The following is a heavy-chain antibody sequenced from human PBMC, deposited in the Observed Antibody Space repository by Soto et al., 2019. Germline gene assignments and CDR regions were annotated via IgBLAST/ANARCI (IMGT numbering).Heavy chain of an antibody. D-gene: IGHD6-6*01. J-gene: IGHJ4*02. V-gene: IGHV3-9*01. CDR3: GKGSSLGFGWPVDY. CDR1: GFTFDDYA. Sequence: EVQLVESGGGLVQPGRSLRLSCAASGFTFDDYAMHWVRQAPGKGLEWVSGISWNSGSIGYADSVKGRFTISRDNAKNSLYLHRNSLRAEDTALYYCGKGSSLGFGWPVDYWGQGTLVTVSS. CDR2: ISWNSGSI.